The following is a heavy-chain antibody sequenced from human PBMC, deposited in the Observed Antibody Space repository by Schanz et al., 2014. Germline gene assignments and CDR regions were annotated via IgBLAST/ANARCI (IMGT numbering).Heavy chain of an antibody. CDR1: GYIFGSHG. CDR3: ARGPSTGAFDI. V-gene: IGHV1-8*01. Sequence: QVQLVQSGAEVKKPGASVKVSCKASGYIFGSHGMTWVRQAPGQGLEWMGWMNSKTGNTGYAQRFQGRVTMTRDTSTSTVYMELSSLRSEDTAVYFCARGPSTGAFDIWGQGTMVTVSS. CDR2: MNSKTGNT. J-gene: IGHJ3*02.